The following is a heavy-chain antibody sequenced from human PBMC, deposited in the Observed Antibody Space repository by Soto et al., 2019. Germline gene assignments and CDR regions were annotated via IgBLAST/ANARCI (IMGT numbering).Heavy chain of an antibody. D-gene: IGHD5-18*01. Sequence: HPGGSLRLSCAASGFTFSSYGMHWVRQAQGKGLEWVAVISYDGSNKYYADSVKGRFTISRDNSKNTLYLQMNSLRAEDTAVYYCAKELVDTAMAFDYYYTYGMDVCGQGTTVTVSS. CDR1: GFTFSSYG. CDR2: ISYDGSNK. J-gene: IGHJ6*02. V-gene: IGHV3-30*18. CDR3: AKELVDTAMAFDYYYTYGMDV.